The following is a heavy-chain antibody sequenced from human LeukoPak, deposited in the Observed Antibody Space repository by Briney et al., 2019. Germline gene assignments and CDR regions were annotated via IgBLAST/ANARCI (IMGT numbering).Heavy chain of an antibody. Sequence: GASVKVACKASGYTFTGYYMHWVRQAPGQGLEWMGWINPNSGGTNYAQKFQGRVTMTRDTSISTAYMELGRLRSDDTAVYYCARGNYYDSSGVHGDIWGQGTMVTVSS. D-gene: IGHD3-22*01. J-gene: IGHJ3*02. CDR3: ARGNYYDSSGVHGDI. V-gene: IGHV1-2*02. CDR1: GYTFTGYY. CDR2: INPNSGGT.